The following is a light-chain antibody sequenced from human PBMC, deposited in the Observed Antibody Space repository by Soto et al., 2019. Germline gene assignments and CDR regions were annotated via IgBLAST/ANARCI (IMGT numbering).Light chain of an antibody. J-gene: IGKJ1*01. CDR1: QTVSTY. Sequence: DTQMTQSPSSLSASVGDRISITCRASQTVSTYLNWYQQKPGKAPTLLISATSTLQSGVPSRFSGSGSGTEFNLTITSLQPEDFATYYCQQTYTTPRTFGQGTKVAIK. CDR3: QQTYTTPRT. CDR2: ATS. V-gene: IGKV1-39*01.